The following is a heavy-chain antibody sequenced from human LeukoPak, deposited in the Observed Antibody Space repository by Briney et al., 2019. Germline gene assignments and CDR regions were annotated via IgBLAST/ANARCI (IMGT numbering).Heavy chain of an antibody. J-gene: IGHJ4*02. CDR1: GGSISNYY. D-gene: IGHD1-26*01. CDR2: IYYSGNT. CDR3: ARDGSGSSLDY. Sequence: PSETLSLTCTVSGGSISNYYWTWLRQPPGKGLEWIGYIYYSGNTKYNPSLSSRVTISVDTSKNQFSLRLSSVTAADTAVYYCARDGSGSSLDYWGQGSLVTVSS. V-gene: IGHV4-59*01.